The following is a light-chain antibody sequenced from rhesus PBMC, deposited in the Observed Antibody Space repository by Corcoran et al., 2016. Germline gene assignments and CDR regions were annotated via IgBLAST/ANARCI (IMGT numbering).Light chain of an antibody. V-gene: IGKV1-22*01. CDR3: LQFSSSPLT. J-gene: IGKJ4*01. CDR1: QDISSW. Sequence: DIQMTQSPSSLSASVGDKVTITCRASQDISSWLAWYQQKPGKAPKRRIYKAFSLQSGVPSRFSGSGSCTDFTLTISSLHPEDFATCFCLQFSSSPLTFGGGTKVDLK. CDR2: KAF.